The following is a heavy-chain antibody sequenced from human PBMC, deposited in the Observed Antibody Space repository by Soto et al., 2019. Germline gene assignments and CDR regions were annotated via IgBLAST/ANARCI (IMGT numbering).Heavy chain of an antibody. CDR1: GGSISSYY. J-gene: IGHJ4*02. CDR3: ARDHSGYPAY. CDR2: IYYSGST. D-gene: IGHD5-12*01. V-gene: IGHV4-59*01. Sequence: SETLSLTCTVSGGSISSYYWSWIRQPPGKGLEWIGYIYYSGSTNYNPSLKSRVTISVDTSKNQFSLKLSSVTAADTAVHYCARDHSGYPAYWGQGTLVTVSS.